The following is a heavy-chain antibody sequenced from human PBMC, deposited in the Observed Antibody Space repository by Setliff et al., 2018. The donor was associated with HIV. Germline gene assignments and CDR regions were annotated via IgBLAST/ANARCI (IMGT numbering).Heavy chain of an antibody. Sequence: GGSLRLSCAASGFTFSNYAMSWVRQAPGKGLEWVSAIYGSSGSTNYADSVKGRFTISRDNSKNMLYLQMNSLRAEDTAVYYCAKGQDGLRYNWFDSWGHGTLVTVSS. CDR2: IYGSSGST. V-gene: IGHV3-23*01. CDR3: AKGQDGLRYNWFDS. CDR1: GFTFSNYA. J-gene: IGHJ5*01.